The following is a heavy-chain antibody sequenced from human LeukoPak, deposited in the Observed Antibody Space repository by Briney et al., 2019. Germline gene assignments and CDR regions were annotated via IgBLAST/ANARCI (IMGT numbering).Heavy chain of an antibody. D-gene: IGHD2-15*01. CDR2: ISNNGGYT. CDR1: GFTFSSSA. Sequence: GGSLRLSCAASGFTFSSSAMSWVRQAPWKGLEWVSAISNNGGYTYYADSVQGRFTISRDNSKSTLCLQMNSLRAEDTAVYYCAKQLGYCSDGSCYLPYWGQGTLVTVSS. V-gene: IGHV3-23*01. J-gene: IGHJ4*02. CDR3: AKQLGYCSDGSCYLPY.